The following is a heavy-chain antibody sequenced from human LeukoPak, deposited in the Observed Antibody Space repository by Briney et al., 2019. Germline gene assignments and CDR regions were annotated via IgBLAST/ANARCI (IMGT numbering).Heavy chain of an antibody. V-gene: IGHV1-69*06. CDR3: ARDIEGSGGYCSGGSCFYGMDV. CDR2: IIPIFGTA. CDR1: GGTFSSYA. J-gene: IGHJ6*04. Sequence: GPSVKVSCKASGGTFSSYAISWVRQAPGQGLEWMGGIIPIFGTANYAQKFQGRVTITADKSTSTAYMELSSLRSEDTAVYYYARDIEGSGGYCSGGSCFYGMDVWGKGTTVTVSS. D-gene: IGHD2-15*01.